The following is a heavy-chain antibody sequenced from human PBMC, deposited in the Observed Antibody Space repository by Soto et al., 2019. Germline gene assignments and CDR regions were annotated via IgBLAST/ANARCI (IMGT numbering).Heavy chain of an antibody. Sequence: GGSLRLSCAASGFTFSSYAMSWVRQAPGKGLEWVSAISGSGGSTYYADSVKGRFTISRDNSKNTLYLQMNSLRAEDTAVYYCAKDRKGYYDSSGYSLYWGQGTLVTVSS. CDR1: GFTFSSYA. V-gene: IGHV3-23*01. CDR2: ISGSGGST. J-gene: IGHJ4*02. CDR3: AKDRKGYYDSSGYSLY. D-gene: IGHD3-22*01.